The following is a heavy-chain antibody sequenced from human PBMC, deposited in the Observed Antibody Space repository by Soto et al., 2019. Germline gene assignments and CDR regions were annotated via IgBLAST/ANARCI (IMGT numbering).Heavy chain of an antibody. CDR2: ISSSSSYI. V-gene: IGHV3-21*01. CDR1: GFTFSTYW. D-gene: IGHD1-7*01. J-gene: IGHJ6*02. CDR3: ARARHNWNYGALSDGMDV. Sequence: GGSLRLSCAASGFTFSTYWMTWVRQAPGKGLEWVSSISSSSSYIYYADSVKGRFTISRDNAKNSLYLQMNSLRAEDTAVYYCARARHNWNYGALSDGMDVWGQGTTVTVSS.